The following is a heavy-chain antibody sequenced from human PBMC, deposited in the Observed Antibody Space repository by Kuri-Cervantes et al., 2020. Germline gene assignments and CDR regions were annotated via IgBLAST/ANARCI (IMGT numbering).Heavy chain of an antibody. V-gene: IGHV3-15*01. CDR2: VKTKTDGGTA. CDR3: TADILSIRGASDY. CDR1: GFTFINTW. Sequence: GGSLRLSCAASGFTFINTWMTWVRLVPGKGLEWVGRVKTKTDGGTAAYAAPVRGRFTISRDDSKDTLYLEMNSLKAEDTAAYFCTADILSIRGASDYWGQGTLVTDSS. J-gene: IGHJ4*02. D-gene: IGHD3-3*02.